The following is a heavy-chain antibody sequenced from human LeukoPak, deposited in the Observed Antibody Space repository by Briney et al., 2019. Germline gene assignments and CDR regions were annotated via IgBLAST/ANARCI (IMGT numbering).Heavy chain of an antibody. D-gene: IGHD1-26*01. CDR3: AKDLFSSGSYHAIIDY. CDR1: GYTFSTHA. V-gene: IGHV3-23*01. Sequence: GGSLRLSCAASGYTFSTHAMSWVRQAPGKGLEWVSGITGSGGGTYYADSVKGRFTISGDNSKNTVYVQMSSLRAEDTAVYYCAKDLFSSGSYHAIIDYWGQGTLVTVSS. CDR2: ITGSGGGT. J-gene: IGHJ4*02.